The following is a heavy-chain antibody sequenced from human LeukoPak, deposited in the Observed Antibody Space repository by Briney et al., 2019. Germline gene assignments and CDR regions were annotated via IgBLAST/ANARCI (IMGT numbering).Heavy chain of an antibody. V-gene: IGHV4-61*02. CDR3: ARDEVTSATYYLDS. D-gene: IGHD4-11*01. CDR1: GASINTGSYY. J-gene: IGHJ4*02. CDR2: VYTKGGT. Sequence: SQTLSLTCTVSGASINTGSYYWSWIRQPAGKGLEWIGRVYTKGGTTYNPSLKSRVTISLDPSKNQLSLKLASVTAADTAVYYCARDEVTSATYYLDSWGQGTLVAVSS.